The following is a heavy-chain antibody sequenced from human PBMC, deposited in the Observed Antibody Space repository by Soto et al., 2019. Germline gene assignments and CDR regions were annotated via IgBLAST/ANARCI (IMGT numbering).Heavy chain of an antibody. D-gene: IGHD3-10*01. CDR2: IYYSGST. CDR3: ARDRGPLLWFGELSWGWFDP. CDR1: GGSISSGGYY. V-gene: IGHV4-31*03. J-gene: IGHJ5*02. Sequence: PSETLSLTCTVSGGSISSGGYYWSWIRQHPGKGLEWIGYIYYSGSTYYNPSLKSRVTISADTSKNQFSLKLSSVTAADTAVYYCARDRGPLLWFGELSWGWFDPWGQGTLVTVSS.